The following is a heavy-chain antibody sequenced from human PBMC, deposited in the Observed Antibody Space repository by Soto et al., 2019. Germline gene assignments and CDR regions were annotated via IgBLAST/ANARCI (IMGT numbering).Heavy chain of an antibody. D-gene: IGHD2-21*02. CDR2: IKPDGSAP. CDR1: GFTFGSYW. CDR3: ARAGYCGPGCYYYFDY. V-gene: IGHV3-7*01. J-gene: IGHJ4*02. Sequence: EVQLVESGGGLVQPGGSLRLSCAVSGFTFGSYWMNWVRLIPGKGLEWVAYIKPDGSAPYSVDSVKGRFTISRDNAKNSLHLQMNRLRVEDTSVYYCARAGYCGPGCYYYFDYWGQGTLVTVSS.